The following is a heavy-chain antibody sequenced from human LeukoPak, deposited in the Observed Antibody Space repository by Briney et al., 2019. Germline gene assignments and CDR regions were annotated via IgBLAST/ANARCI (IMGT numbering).Heavy chain of an antibody. CDR2: ISSSSSYI. D-gene: IGHD3-3*01. V-gene: IGHV3-21*01. CDR1: GFTSSSYS. Sequence: GGSLRLSCAASGFTSSSYSMNWVRQAPGKGLEWVSSISSSSSYIYYADSVKGRFTISRDNAKNSLCLQMNSLRAEDTAVYYCASAPGTIFGVVTDYWGQGTLVTVSS. CDR3: ASAPGTIFGVVTDY. J-gene: IGHJ4*02.